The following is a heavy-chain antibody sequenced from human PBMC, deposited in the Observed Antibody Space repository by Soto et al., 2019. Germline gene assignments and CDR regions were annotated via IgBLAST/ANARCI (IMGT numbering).Heavy chain of an antibody. Sequence: SVKVSCKASGGTFSSYAISWVRQAPGQGLEWMGGIIPIFGTANYAQKFQGRVTITADESTSTAYVELSSLRSEDTAVYYCARNGVLDDFWSGYSLAYFDYWGQGTLVTVSS. D-gene: IGHD3-3*01. CDR1: GGTFSSYA. J-gene: IGHJ4*02. CDR2: IIPIFGTA. V-gene: IGHV1-69*13. CDR3: ARNGVLDDFWSGYSLAYFDY.